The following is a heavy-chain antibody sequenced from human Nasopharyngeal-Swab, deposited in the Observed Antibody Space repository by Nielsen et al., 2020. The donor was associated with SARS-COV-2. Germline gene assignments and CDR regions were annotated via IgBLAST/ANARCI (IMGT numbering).Heavy chain of an antibody. CDR2: TYYRGST. CDR3: ARGGAGSTHFDS. J-gene: IGHJ4*02. Sequence: SETLSLTCSVPGGSIRSSLYYWVWIRQPPGKGLEWIGTTYYRGSTSYNPSLKSRITTSVDTSKSQFSLTLSSVTAADTALYYCARGGAGSTHFDSWGQGTLVTVSP. CDR1: GGSIRSSLYY. V-gene: IGHV4-39*01. D-gene: IGHD1-7*01.